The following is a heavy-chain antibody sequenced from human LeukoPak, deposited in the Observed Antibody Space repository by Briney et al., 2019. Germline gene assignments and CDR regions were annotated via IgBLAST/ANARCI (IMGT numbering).Heavy chain of an antibody. CDR3: AKSGFLPTGAFDI. Sequence: GGSLRLSCAASGFTFSSYAMNWVRQAPGKGLEWVSAINGGGGSTYYADSVKGRFTISRDNSKYTLYLQMNSLRAEDTAVYYCAKSGFLPTGAFDIWGQGTMVTVSS. V-gene: IGHV3-23*01. J-gene: IGHJ3*02. D-gene: IGHD2-15*01. CDR1: GFTFSSYA. CDR2: INGGGGST.